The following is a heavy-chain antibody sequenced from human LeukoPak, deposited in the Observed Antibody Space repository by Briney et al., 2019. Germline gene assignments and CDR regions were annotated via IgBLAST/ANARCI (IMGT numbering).Heavy chain of an antibody. J-gene: IGHJ4*02. V-gene: IGHV1-18*04. D-gene: IGHD2-21*02. Sequence: ASVKVSCKPSGYTFTRYGVGWVRQAPGQGREWMGWISGYNGNTKYAQRFQDRVTLTTDTSTSTGTMEFRSLRSDDTAVYYCSRVGCGGGDCYSSADYWGQGTLVTVSS. CDR1: GYTFTRYG. CDR2: ISGYNGNT. CDR3: SRVGCGGGDCYSSADY.